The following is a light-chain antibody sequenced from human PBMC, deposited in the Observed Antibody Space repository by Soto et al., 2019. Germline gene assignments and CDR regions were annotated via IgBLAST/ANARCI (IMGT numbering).Light chain of an antibody. Sequence: NFMLTQPHSVSESPGKTVTISCTRSSGSVASNYVQWYQQRPGSAPTTVIYEDNQRPSGVPDRFSGSIDSSSNSASLTISGLRTEDEADYYCQSYDSYHVVIGGGTKVTVL. CDR1: SGSVASNY. CDR2: EDN. J-gene: IGLJ2*01. V-gene: IGLV6-57*04. CDR3: QSYDSYHVV.